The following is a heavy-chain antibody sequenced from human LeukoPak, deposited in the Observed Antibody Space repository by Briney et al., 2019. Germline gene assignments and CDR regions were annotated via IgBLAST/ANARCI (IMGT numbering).Heavy chain of an antibody. D-gene: IGHD3-22*01. J-gene: IGHJ4*02. Sequence: SETLSLTCTVSGYSISSGYYWGWIRQPPGKGLEWIGSIYHSGSTYYNPSLKSRVTISVDTSKNQFSLKPSSVTAADTAVYYCARVRPRAYYYDSSGYFDYWGQGTLVTVSS. CDR1: GYSISSGYY. CDR2: IYHSGST. CDR3: ARVRPRAYYYDSSGYFDY. V-gene: IGHV4-38-2*02.